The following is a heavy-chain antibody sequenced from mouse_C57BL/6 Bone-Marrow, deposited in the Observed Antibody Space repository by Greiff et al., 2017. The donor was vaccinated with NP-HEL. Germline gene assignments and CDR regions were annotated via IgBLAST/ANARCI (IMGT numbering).Heavy chain of an antibody. D-gene: IGHD1-1*01. CDR1: GYTFTDYY. J-gene: IGHJ1*03. CDR2: INPNNGGT. Sequence: EVQLQQSGPELVKPGASVKISCKASGYTFTDYYMNWVKQSHGKSLEWIGDINPNNGGTSYNQKFKGKATLTVDKSSSTAYMELRSLTSEDSAVYYCARRITTVVALYWYFDVWGTGTTVNVSS. V-gene: IGHV1-26*01. CDR3: ARRITTVVALYWYFDV.